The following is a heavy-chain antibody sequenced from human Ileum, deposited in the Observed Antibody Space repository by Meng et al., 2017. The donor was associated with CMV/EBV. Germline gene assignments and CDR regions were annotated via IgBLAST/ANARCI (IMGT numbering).Heavy chain of an antibody. D-gene: IGHD2-21*01. V-gene: IGHV3-21*06. J-gene: IGHJ4*02. Sequence: GGSLRLSCAASGFTFDSYSMNWVRQAPGKGLEWVSSLSSSSSYIYYADSVKGRFTISRDNANNALYLEMNARRAEDTAVYYCTRDQQYLILWYSSDYWGQGTLVTVSS. CDR1: GFTFDSYS. CDR3: TRDQQYLILWYSSDY. CDR2: LSSSSSYI.